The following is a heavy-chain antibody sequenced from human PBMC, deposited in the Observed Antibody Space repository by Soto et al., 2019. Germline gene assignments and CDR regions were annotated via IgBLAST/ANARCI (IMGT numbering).Heavy chain of an antibody. D-gene: IGHD2-15*01. J-gene: IGHJ5*02. CDR3: ARWWTGSRQGFDP. CDR2: IYYSGST. Sequence: QVQLQESGPGLVKPSQTLSLTCTVSGGSISSGDYYWSWIRQHPGKGLEWIGYIYYSGSTYYNPSRTTRVNISVDTSKNQFSLKLISVTAADTAVYYCARWWTGSRQGFDPWGQGTLVTVSS. V-gene: IGHV4-31*03. CDR1: GGSISSGDYY.